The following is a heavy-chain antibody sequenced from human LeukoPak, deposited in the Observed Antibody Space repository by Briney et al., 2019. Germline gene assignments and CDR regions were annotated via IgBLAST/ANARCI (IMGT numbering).Heavy chain of an antibody. V-gene: IGHV1-8*01. CDR2: MNPNSGNT. Sequence: ASVKVSCKTSGYTFTNYDINWVRQATGQGLEWMGWMNPNSGNTGYAQKFQGRVTMTRNTSISTAYMELSSLRSEDTAVYYCARGPGIDVAGVFDYWGKGSLVIVSS. D-gene: IGHD6-19*01. CDR1: GYTFTNYD. CDR3: ARGPGIDVAGVFDY. J-gene: IGHJ4*02.